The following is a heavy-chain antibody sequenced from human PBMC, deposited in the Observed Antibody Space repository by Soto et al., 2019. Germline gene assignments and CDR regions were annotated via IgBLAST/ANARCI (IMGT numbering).Heavy chain of an antibody. CDR3: ARQEYSTTWYLNY. J-gene: IGHJ4*02. D-gene: IGHD6-13*01. V-gene: IGHV3-23*01. Sequence: EVQLLESGGGVVQPGGSLRLSCAASGFTFSAYAMTWVRQAPGKGLEWVSVISGSGDATYYADSVKGRFTISRDNSKNTLSLQMNSLRAEDTAVYYCARQEYSTTWYLNYWGQGTLVTVSS. CDR2: ISGSGDAT. CDR1: GFTFSAYA.